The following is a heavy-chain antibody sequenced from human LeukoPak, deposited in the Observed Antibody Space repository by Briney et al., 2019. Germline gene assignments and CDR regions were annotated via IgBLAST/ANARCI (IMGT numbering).Heavy chain of an antibody. V-gene: IGHV3-23*01. D-gene: IGHD3-10*01. CDR3: AKRKDGYGSIDH. CDR2: ISGSGDTT. CDR1: GFTFSSYA. Sequence: PGGSLRLSCVASGFTFSSYAMSWVRQAPGKGLEWVSVISGSGDTTYYADSVKGRFTISRDNSKLYLQMNSLRAADTAVYFCAKRKDGYGSIDHWGQGTLVTVSS. J-gene: IGHJ4*02.